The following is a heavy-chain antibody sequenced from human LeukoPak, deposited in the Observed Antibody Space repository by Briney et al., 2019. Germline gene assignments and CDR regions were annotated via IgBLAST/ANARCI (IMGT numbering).Heavy chain of an antibody. D-gene: IGHD2-2*01. CDR2: IYKDGRT. CDR3: ARDVNGYAHCGH. V-gene: IGHV3-53*01. Sequence: GGSLRLSCAASGFTVNSNYMSWVRQAPGKGLERVSIIYKDGRTYYADPVKGRFTISRDNSRNMLYLQMNSLRAEDTAVYYCARDVNGYAHCGHWGQGTLVTVSS. CDR1: GFTVNSNY. J-gene: IGHJ4*02.